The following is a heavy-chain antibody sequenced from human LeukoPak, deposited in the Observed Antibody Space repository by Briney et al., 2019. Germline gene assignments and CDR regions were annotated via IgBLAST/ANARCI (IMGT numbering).Heavy chain of an antibody. Sequence: SETLSLTCAVSGVSFDDYYWSWVRQTPGKGLEWIGEVNHSGYTNDSPSLKSRVTLSIDTSRKQFSLNLRSVTVADAGIYYCTRMTTGHDYWGQGTLVTVSS. CDR3: TRMTTGHDY. CDR2: VNHSGYT. CDR1: GVSFDDYY. D-gene: IGHD4-17*01. V-gene: IGHV4-34*01. J-gene: IGHJ4*02.